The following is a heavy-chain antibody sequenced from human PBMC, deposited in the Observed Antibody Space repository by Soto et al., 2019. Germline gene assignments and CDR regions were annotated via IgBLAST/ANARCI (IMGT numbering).Heavy chain of an antibody. J-gene: IGHJ5*02. CDR2: IYYSGST. Sequence: TSETLSLTCTVSGGSISSGGYYWSWIRQHPGKGLEWIGYIYYSGSTYYNPSLKSRVTISVDTSKNQFSLKLSSVTAADTAVYYCARGSRKPGGDYVGNWFDPWGQGTLVTVSS. CDR1: GGSISSGGYY. D-gene: IGHD4-17*01. V-gene: IGHV4-31*03. CDR3: ARGSRKPGGDYVGNWFDP.